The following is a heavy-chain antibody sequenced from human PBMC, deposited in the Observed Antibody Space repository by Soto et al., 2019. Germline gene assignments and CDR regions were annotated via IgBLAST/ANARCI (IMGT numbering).Heavy chain of an antibody. V-gene: IGHV4-4*02. CDR1: SASIISEQR. CDR2: IHHSGST. D-gene: IGHD6-19*01. CDR3: ARSFGWYAIDQ. J-gene: IGHJ4*02. Sequence: QMQLQESGPGLVKPSETLSLTCAVSSASIISEQRWSWVRQPPGKGLEWIGEIHHSGSTNNNPSPRSXXTXSEXKSKNQFSLNLNSGTAADTAVYYCARSFGWYAIDQWGQGTLVIVSS.